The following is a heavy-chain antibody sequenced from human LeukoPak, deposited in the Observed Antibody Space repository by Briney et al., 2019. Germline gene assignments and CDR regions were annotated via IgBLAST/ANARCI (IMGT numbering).Heavy chain of an antibody. CDR2: IVVGSGNT. D-gene: IGHD2-15*01. V-gene: IGHV1-58*02. Sequence: SVQVSCKASGFTFTSSAMQWVRQARGQRLEWIGWIVVGSGNTNYAQKFQERVTITRDMSTSTAYMELSSLRSEDTAMYYCAALSYCSGGSCRGYWGQGTLVTVSS. CDR3: AALSYCSGGSCRGY. CDR1: GFTFTSSA. J-gene: IGHJ4*02.